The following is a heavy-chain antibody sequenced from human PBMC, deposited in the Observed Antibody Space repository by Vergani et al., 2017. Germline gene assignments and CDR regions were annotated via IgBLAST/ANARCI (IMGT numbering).Heavy chain of an antibody. CDR2: ISGDGGST. Sequence: EVQLVESGGGVVQPGGSLRLSCAASGFTFDDYAMHWVRQAPGKGLEWVSLISGDGGSTYYADSVKGRFTISRDNSKNSLYLQMNSLRTEDTALYYCAKGGRFFGEFLSKXPEQAPGRLGGSSYGMDVWGQGTTVTVSS. J-gene: IGHJ6*02. D-gene: IGHD3-10*01. CDR1: GFTFDDYA. CDR3: AKGGRFFGEFLSKXPEQAPGRLGGSSYGMDV. V-gene: IGHV3-43*02.